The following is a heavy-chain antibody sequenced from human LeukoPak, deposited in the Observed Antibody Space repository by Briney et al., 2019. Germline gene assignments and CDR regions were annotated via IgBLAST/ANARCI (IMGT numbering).Heavy chain of an antibody. CDR1: GFTFDDYT. J-gene: IGHJ6*03. D-gene: IGHD6-13*01. V-gene: IGHV3-43*01. Sequence: PGGSLRLSCAASGFTFDDYTMHWVRQAPGKGLEWVSLISWDGGSTYYADSVEGRFTISRDNSKNSLYLQMNSLRTEDTALYYCAKAAAGDYYYYMDVWGKGTTVTVSS. CDR3: AKAAAGDYYYYMDV. CDR2: ISWDGGST.